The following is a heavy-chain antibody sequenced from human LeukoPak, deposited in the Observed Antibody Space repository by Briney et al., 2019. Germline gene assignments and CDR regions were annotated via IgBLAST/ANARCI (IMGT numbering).Heavy chain of an antibody. J-gene: IGHJ3*02. Sequence: LSGGSLRLSCAASGFTFSSYEMNWVRQAPGKGLEWVAVISYDGSNKYYADSVKGRFTISRDNSKNTLYLQMNSLRAEDTAVYYCARDNWNYDAFDIWGQGTMVTVSS. CDR1: GFTFSSYE. CDR3: ARDNWNYDAFDI. D-gene: IGHD1-7*01. CDR2: ISYDGSNK. V-gene: IGHV3-30*04.